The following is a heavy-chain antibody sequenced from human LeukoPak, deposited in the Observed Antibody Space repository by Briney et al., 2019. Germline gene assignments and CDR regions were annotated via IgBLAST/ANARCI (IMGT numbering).Heavy chain of an antibody. Sequence: GESLRLSCAASGFTFRDYWMSWVRQAPGKGLEWVANIQQEGSEKYYVDSVKGRFTISRDNAKKSLFLQVSNLRGEDTAVYYCARDRGFSYGIDFWGQGTLVTVSS. V-gene: IGHV3-7*04. CDR3: ARDRGFSYGIDF. J-gene: IGHJ4*02. CDR1: GFTFRDYW. D-gene: IGHD5-18*01. CDR2: IQQEGSEK.